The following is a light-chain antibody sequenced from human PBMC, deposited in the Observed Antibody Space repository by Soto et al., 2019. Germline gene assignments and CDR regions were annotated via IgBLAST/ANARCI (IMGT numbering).Light chain of an antibody. J-gene: IGLJ1*01. V-gene: IGLV2-14*01. Sequence: SLLTQPASVCGAPGQSVTIACTGTNSDAGGYIFVSWFRQLPGESPKLIIYWVSDRPSGVSDRFSCSKSGDTASLTVSGLQAEEAADYYCSSYTSTRTQGFGTGTKGTVL. CDR1: NSDAGGYIF. CDR3: SSYTSTRTQG. CDR2: WVS.